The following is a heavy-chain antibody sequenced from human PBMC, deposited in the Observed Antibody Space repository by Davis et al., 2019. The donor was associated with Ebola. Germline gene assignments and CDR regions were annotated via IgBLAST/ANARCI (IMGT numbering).Heavy chain of an antibody. CDR1: GFTFSSYS. CDR3: ASHYDFVVPFDY. V-gene: IGHV3-7*03. J-gene: IGHJ4*02. Sequence: PGGSLRLSCAASGFTFSSYSMNWVRQAPGKGLEWVANIKQDGSEKYYVDSVKGRFTISRDNAKNSLYLQMNSLRAEDTAVYYCASHYDFVVPFDYWGQGTLVTVSS. D-gene: IGHD3-3*01. CDR2: IKQDGSEK.